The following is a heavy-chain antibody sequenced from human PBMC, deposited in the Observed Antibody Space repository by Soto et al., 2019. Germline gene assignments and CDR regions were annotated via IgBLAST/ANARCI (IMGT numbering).Heavy chain of an antibody. V-gene: IGHV1-69*01. Sequence: QAQVVQSGAEVRKPGSSVKLSCKASEGTFNSYAIAWVRQAPGQGLEWMGGIIPYYNTLNYAQKFQDRVTITADDSTNTVYRELSSLRADDTAVYFCARGASRWYPYVFDSWAQGTRVTVSS. J-gene: IGHJ4*02. CDR1: EGTFNSYA. CDR3: ARGASRWYPYVFDS. D-gene: IGHD6-13*01. CDR2: IIPYYNTL.